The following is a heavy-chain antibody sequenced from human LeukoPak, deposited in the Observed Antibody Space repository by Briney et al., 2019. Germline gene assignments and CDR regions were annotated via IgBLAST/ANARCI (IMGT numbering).Heavy chain of an antibody. V-gene: IGHV1-46*01. Sequence: VKLSRKLSIYSHPIYHVDGVPGPSGQGFEGRRILNPRGGSTRYAQTFQSRVTMTGDTSTSTLYMELSSMRSEDTAVYYCARDRATGGIRWFDPWGQGNLVTVSS. J-gene: IGHJ5*02. CDR2: LNPRGGST. CDR3: ARDRATGGIRWFDP. D-gene: IGHD2-15*01. CDR1: IYSHPIYH.